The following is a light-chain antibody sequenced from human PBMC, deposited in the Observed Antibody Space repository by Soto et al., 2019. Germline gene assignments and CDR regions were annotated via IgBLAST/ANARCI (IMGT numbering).Light chain of an antibody. Sequence: SYELTQPLSVSVALGQTARITCEGNNSGSRNVHWYQQKPGQAPVLVIYDDSNRPSGIPERFSGSNSGNTATLTISRAQAGDEADYYCQVWDSSTGVFGTGTKLTVL. V-gene: IGLV3-9*01. CDR2: DDS. CDR1: NSGSRN. J-gene: IGLJ1*01. CDR3: QVWDSSTGV.